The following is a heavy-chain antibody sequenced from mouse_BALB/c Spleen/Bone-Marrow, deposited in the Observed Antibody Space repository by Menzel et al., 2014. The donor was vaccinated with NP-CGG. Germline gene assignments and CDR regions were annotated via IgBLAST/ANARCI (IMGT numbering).Heavy chain of an antibody. Sequence: LVKTGASVKISCKASGYSFTGYYMHWVKQSHGKSLEWIGYISCYNGATSYNQKFKGKATFTVDTSSSTAYMQLNSLTSEDSAVCYCARGDGYYVDFDYWGQGTTLTVSS. J-gene: IGHJ2*01. D-gene: IGHD2-3*01. CDR2: ISCYNGAT. CDR3: ARGDGYYVDFDY. CDR1: GYSFTGYY. V-gene: IGHV1S34*01.